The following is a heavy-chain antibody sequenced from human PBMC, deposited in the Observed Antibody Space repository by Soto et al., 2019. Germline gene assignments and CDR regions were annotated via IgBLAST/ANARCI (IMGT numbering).Heavy chain of an antibody. D-gene: IGHD4-17*01. J-gene: IGHJ4*02. CDR2: IYYSGST. Sequence: PSETLSLTCTVSGGSIRSYYWSWIRQPPGKGLEWIGYIYYSGSTNYNPSLKSRVTISVDTSNNQFSLKLSSVTAADTAVYYCARHDYGKFDYWGQGTLVTVSS. V-gene: IGHV4-59*08. CDR1: GGSIRSYY. CDR3: ARHDYGKFDY.